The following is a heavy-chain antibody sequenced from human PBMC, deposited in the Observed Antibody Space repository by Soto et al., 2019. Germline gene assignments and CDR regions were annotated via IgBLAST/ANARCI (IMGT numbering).Heavy chain of an antibody. Sequence: QVQLRQWGAGLLKPSETLVLTCAVSGGSFTDYYWGWIRQSPGKGLEWIGEINPSASSTYTPSLASRVTILVDTSKKQFSLRLTSVTAADTAMYYCARGEYDSSGLYSWAPLGFDVWGQGTTVTVSS. D-gene: IGHD3-22*01. CDR1: GGSFTDYY. J-gene: IGHJ6*02. V-gene: IGHV4-34*01. CDR2: INPSASS. CDR3: ARGEYDSSGLYSWAPLGFDV.